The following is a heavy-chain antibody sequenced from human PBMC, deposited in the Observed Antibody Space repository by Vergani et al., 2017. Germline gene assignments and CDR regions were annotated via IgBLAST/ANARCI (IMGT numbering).Heavy chain of an antibody. V-gene: IGHV3-7*01. CDR3: AGSSSGYRGELGP. CDR2: IKQDGSEK. Sequence: EVQLLESGGGLVQPGGSLRLSCAASGFTFSSYWMSWVRQAPGKGLEWVANIKQDGSEKYYVDSVKGRFTISRDNAKNSLYLQMNSLRAEDTAVYYCAGSSSGYRGELGPWGQGTLVTVSS. J-gene: IGHJ5*02. CDR1: GFTFSSYW. D-gene: IGHD3-22*01.